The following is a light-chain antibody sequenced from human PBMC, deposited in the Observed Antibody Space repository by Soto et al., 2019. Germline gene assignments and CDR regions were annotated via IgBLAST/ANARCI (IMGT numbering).Light chain of an antibody. CDR1: QSVSNN. Sequence: EIVMTQSPATLSVSPGERATLSCRASQSVSNNLAWYQQKPGQSPRLLTYGASTRATGIPARFSGSGSKTEFTLTISSLQSEDFAVYYCQQYNNWPWLTFGGGTKVDIK. V-gene: IGKV3-15*01. CDR3: QQYNNWPWLT. J-gene: IGKJ4*01. CDR2: GAS.